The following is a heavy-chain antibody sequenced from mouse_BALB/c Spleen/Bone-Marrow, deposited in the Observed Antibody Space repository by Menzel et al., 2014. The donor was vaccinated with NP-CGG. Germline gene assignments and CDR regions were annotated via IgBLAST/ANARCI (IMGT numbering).Heavy chain of an antibody. J-gene: IGHJ1*01. CDR3: ARKGTYWYFDV. D-gene: IGHD3-3*01. CDR2: IWGDGST. V-gene: IGHV2-6-7*01. CDR1: GFSLTGYG. Sequence: QVQLKESGPGLVAPSQRLSITCTVSGFSLTGYGVNWVRQPPGKGLEWLGMIWGDGSTDYNSVLKSRLSISKDDSKSQVFFKMNSLQTDDTARYYCARKGTYWYFDVWGAGTTVTVSS.